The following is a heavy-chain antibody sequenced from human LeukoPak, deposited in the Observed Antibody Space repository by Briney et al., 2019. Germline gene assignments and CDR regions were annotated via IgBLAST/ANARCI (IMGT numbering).Heavy chain of an antibody. D-gene: IGHD3-10*01. CDR2: ISYDGSNK. CDR1: GLTSSRYG. J-gene: IGHJ6*03. Sequence: GRSLRLSCALSGLTSSRYGMHGVRPAPAQGLGWVAVISYDGSNKYYEDSVKGRFTISRDNSKNTLYLQMNSLRAEDRAVYYCATDARSGWSHFYYMDVWGKGTTVTISS. V-gene: IGHV3-30*03. CDR3: ATDARSGWSHFYYMDV.